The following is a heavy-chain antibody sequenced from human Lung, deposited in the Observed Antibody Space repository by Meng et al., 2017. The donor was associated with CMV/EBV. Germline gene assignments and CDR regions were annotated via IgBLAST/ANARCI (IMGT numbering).Heavy chain of an antibody. Sequence: GSLRLXCAVYGGSFGGYYWSWIRQPPGEGLEWIGEIKHSGDTNYNPSLKSRVTISVDTSKNQFSLKLSSVTAADTAVYYCARVRRFLERSLSGLGAMDVWGQGXAVTFSS. V-gene: IGHV4-34*01. CDR3: ARVRRFLERSLSGLGAMDV. CDR2: IKHSGDT. D-gene: IGHD3-3*01. J-gene: IGHJ6*02. CDR1: GGSFGGYY.